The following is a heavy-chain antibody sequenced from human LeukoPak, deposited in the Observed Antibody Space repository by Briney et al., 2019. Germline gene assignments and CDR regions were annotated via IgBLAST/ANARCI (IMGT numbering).Heavy chain of an antibody. Sequence: GGSLRLSCAASGFTFSSYSMNWVRQAPGKGLEWVSGIGSDSVPTVYADSVKGRFTISRDNSKSMLYLQMDSLRVEDTAVYYCAKHCSGYCNAASEKRFDPWGQGTLVTVSS. CDR2: IGSDSVPT. D-gene: IGHD2-2*03. J-gene: IGHJ5*02. CDR3: AKHCSGYCNAASEKRFDP. V-gene: IGHV3-23*01. CDR1: GFTFSSYS.